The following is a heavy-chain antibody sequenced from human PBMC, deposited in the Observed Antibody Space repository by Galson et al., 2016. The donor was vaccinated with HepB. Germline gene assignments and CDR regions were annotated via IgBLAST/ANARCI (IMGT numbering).Heavy chain of an antibody. J-gene: IGHJ4*02. D-gene: IGHD1-26*01. CDR2: IHYSGST. V-gene: IGHV4-39*01. CDR3: AIPNTYYGSYYFDD. Sequence: SETLSLTCTVSGGSISSSSHYWGWIRQPPGKGLEWIGTIHYSGSTDYNPSLKSRVTIFVDTPKNKFYLMLSSVTAADTALYYCAIPNTYYGSYYFDDWGPGALVTVSS. CDR1: GGSISSSSHY.